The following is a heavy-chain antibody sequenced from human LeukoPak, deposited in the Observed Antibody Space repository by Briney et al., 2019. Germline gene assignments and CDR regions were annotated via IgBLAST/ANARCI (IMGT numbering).Heavy chain of an antibody. CDR1: GFTFSNYG. CDR3: AREKAIPAEDYHCLY. CDR2: IWYDGSTK. Sequence: GGSLRLTCAASGFTFSNYGLYWVRQAPGKGLEWLAVIWYDGSTKYYADSVKGRFTISRDNSKNTLYLQMNSLSAEDTAVYYCAREKAIPAEDYHCLYWGQGTLVTVSS. J-gene: IGHJ4*02. D-gene: IGHD6-13*01. V-gene: IGHV3-33*01.